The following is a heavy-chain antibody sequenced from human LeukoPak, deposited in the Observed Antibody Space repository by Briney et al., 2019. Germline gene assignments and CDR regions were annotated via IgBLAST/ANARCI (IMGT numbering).Heavy chain of an antibody. D-gene: IGHD2-2*01. CDR2: ISSGSSYI. J-gene: IGHJ5*02. V-gene: IGHV3-21*05. CDR1: GFTFSSYS. Sequence: PGGSLRLSCAASGFTFSSYSMNWVRQAPGKGLEWVSYISSGSSYIYYADSVKGRFTISRDNAKNSLYLQMNSLRAEDTAVYYCARGVMPQLPDWFDPWGQGTLVTVSS. CDR3: ARGVMPQLPDWFDP.